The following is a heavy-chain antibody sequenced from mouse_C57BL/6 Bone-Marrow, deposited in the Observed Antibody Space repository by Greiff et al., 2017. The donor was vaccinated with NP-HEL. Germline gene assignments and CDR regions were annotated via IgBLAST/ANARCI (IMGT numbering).Heavy chain of an antibody. CDR3: ARARGTWFAY. J-gene: IGHJ3*01. Sequence: EVQLQESGPGLVKPSQSLSLTCSVTGYSITSGYYWNWIRQFPGNKLEWMGYISYDGSNNYNPSLKNRISITRDTSKNQFFLKLNSVTTEDTATYYCARARGTWFAYWGQGTLVTVSA. CDR2: ISYDGSN. V-gene: IGHV3-6*01. CDR1: GYSITSGYY.